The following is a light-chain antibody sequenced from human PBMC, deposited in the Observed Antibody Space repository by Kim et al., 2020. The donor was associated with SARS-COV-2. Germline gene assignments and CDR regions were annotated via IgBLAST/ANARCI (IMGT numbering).Light chain of an antibody. Sequence: GKTITISCTRSSGSLDDNYVQWYQQRPGGVPIIVIYEDDQRPSGVSDRFSGSIDNSSNSASLTISGLKTEDEADYYCQSYNRSNVVFGGGTKLTVL. J-gene: IGLJ2*01. V-gene: IGLV6-57*03. CDR2: EDD. CDR3: QSYNRSNVV. CDR1: SGSLDDNY.